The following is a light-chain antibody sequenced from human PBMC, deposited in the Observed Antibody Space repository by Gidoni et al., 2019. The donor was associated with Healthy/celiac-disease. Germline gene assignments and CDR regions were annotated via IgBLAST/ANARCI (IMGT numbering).Light chain of an antibody. V-gene: IGLV2-23*02. Sequence: QSALPQPAPVSGSPGQPITISCTGTSSDVGSYNLVTWYQQHPGKAPKLMIYEVSKRPSGVSNRFSGSKSGNTASLTISGLQAEDEADYYCCSYAGSSTLYVFGTGTKVTVL. J-gene: IGLJ1*01. CDR2: EVS. CDR3: CSYAGSSTLYV. CDR1: SSDVGSYNL.